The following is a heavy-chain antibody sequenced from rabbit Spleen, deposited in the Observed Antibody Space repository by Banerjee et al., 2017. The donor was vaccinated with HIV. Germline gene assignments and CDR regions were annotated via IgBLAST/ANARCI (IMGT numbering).Heavy chain of an antibody. J-gene: IGHJ3*01. D-gene: IGHD4-2*01. Sequence: QEQLEESGGDLVKPEGSLTLTCKASGFSFGDRDVMCWVRQAPGKGLEWVACAYAGSSGSTYSATWAKGRFTISKTSSTTVTLQVTSLTAADTATYFCARGVPGSLWGQGTLVTVS. CDR2: AYAGSSGST. CDR1: GFSFGDRDV. V-gene: IGHV1S45*01. CDR3: ARGVPGSL.